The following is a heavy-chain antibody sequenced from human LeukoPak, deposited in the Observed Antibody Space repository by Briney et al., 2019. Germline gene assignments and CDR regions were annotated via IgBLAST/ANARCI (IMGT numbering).Heavy chain of an antibody. V-gene: IGHV3-30*02. CDR1: GFTFSSYG. D-gene: IGHD6-19*01. CDR2: IRYDGSNK. Sequence: PGGSLRLSCAASGFTFSSYGMHWVRQAPGKGLEWVAFIRYDGSNKYYADSVKGRFTISRDNPKNTLYLQMNSLRAEDTAVYYCAKDRGYSSGWPDAFDIWGQGTMVTVSS. CDR3: AKDRGYSSGWPDAFDI. J-gene: IGHJ3*02.